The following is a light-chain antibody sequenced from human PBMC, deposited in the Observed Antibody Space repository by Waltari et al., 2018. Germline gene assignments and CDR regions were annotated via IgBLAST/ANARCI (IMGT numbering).Light chain of an antibody. J-gene: IGLJ3*02. Sequence: QSVLTQPPSASGTPGQRVTISCSGSSSNIGSNTVNWYQQLPGTAPNLLIYGNNHGPSGVPDRFSGSKSGTSASLAISGLQSEDEADYYCAAWDDSLNGWVFGGGTKLTVL. CDR1: SSNIGSNT. CDR2: GNN. V-gene: IGLV1-44*01. CDR3: AAWDDSLNGWV.